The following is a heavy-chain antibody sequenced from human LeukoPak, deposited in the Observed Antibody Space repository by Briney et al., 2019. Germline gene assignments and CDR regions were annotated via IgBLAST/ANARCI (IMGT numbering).Heavy chain of an antibody. CDR3: ARGEGLGTTNGGYYFAY. J-gene: IGHJ4*02. V-gene: IGHV3-7*01. CDR2: IKQDGSDK. Sequence: GGSLRLSCATSGFTFSNYWMSWVRRAPGRGLEWVANIKQDGSDKYYVDSVKGRFTISRDNAKNSLYLQMNTLRAEDTAVYYCARGEGLGTTNGGYYFAYWGQGSLVIDSS. CDR1: GFTFSNYW. D-gene: IGHD1-26*01.